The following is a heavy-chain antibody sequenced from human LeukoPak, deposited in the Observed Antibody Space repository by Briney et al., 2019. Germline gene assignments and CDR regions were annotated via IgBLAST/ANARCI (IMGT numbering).Heavy chain of an antibody. V-gene: IGHV4-34*01. CDR1: GGSFSGYY. J-gene: IGHJ3*02. CDR3: ARDRLTITYYYDSSGYRDAFDI. Sequence: SETLSLTCAAYGGSFSGYYWSWIRQPPGKGLEWIGEINHSGSTNYNPSLKSRVTISVDTSKNQFSLKLSSVTAADTAVYYCARDRLTITYYYDSSGYRDAFDIWGQGTMVTVSS. D-gene: IGHD3-22*01. CDR2: INHSGST.